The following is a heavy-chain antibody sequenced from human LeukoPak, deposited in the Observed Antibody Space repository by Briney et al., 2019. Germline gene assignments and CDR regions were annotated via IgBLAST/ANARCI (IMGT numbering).Heavy chain of an antibody. CDR2: IYYSGST. CDR3: AVGFGFDY. D-gene: IGHD3-16*01. CDR1: GGSISSSSYY. V-gene: IGHV4-39*01. J-gene: IGHJ4*02. Sequence: SETLSLTCTVSGGSISSSSYYWGWIRQPPGKGLEWIGSIYYSGSTYYNPSLKSRVTISVDTSKNQFSLKLSSVTAADTAVYYRAVGFGFDYWGQGTLVTVSS.